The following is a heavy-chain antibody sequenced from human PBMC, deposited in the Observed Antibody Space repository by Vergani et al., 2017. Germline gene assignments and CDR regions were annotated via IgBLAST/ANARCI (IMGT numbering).Heavy chain of an antibody. Sequence: EVQLLESGGDLVQPGGSLRRSCAASGFTFIMHAMCWVRQAPGKGLEWVSTLSASDRRTHYADSVKGRFTISRDNSKNTLFLHMNSLRPEDTAVYYCAKVGRSEVAGTFGAVDIWGQGTMVTVSS. CDR2: LSASDRRT. CDR1: GFTFIMHA. J-gene: IGHJ3*02. V-gene: IGHV3-23*01. CDR3: AKVGRSEVAGTFGAVDI. D-gene: IGHD6-19*01.